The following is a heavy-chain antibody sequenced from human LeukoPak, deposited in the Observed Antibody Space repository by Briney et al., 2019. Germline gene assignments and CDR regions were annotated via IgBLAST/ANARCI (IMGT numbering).Heavy chain of an antibody. CDR1: GGSISSGDYY. D-gene: IGHD3-22*01. CDR2: IYYSGST. CDR3: AQYYYDSSGWFDP. V-gene: IGHV4-61*08. J-gene: IGHJ5*02. Sequence: PSETLSLTCTVSGGSISSGDYYWSWIRQPPGKGLEWIGYIYYSGSTNYNPSLKSRVTISVDTSKNQFSLKLSSVTAADTAVYYCAQYYYDSSGWFDPWGQGTLVTVSS.